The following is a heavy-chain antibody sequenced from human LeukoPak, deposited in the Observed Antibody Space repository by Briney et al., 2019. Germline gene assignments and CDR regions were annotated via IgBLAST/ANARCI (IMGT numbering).Heavy chain of an antibody. D-gene: IGHD3-10*02. J-gene: IGHJ6*04. CDR2: IKQDGSEK. CDR1: GFTCSSYW. CDR3: AELGITMIGGV. V-gene: IGHV3-7*01. Sequence: GGSLRLSCAACGFTCSSYWMSWLPQAPGKGLEGVANIKQDGSEKYYVDSVKGRFTISRDNAKNSLYLQMNSLRAEDTAVYYCAELGITMIGGVWGKGATVTISS.